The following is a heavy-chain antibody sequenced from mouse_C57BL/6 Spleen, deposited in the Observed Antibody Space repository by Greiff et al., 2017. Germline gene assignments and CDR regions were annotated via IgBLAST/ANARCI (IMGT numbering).Heavy chain of an antibody. CDR1: GYTFTSYW. CDR2: IDPSDSET. D-gene: IGHD1-1*01. J-gene: IGHJ1*03. Sequence: VQLQQPGAELVRPGSSVKLSCKASGYTFTSYWMHWVKQRPIQGLEWIGNIDPSDSETHYNQKFKDKATLTVDKSSSTAYMQLSSLTSEDSAVYYCAHYGSSYGYFDVWGTGTTVTVSS. V-gene: IGHV1-52*01. CDR3: AHYGSSYGYFDV.